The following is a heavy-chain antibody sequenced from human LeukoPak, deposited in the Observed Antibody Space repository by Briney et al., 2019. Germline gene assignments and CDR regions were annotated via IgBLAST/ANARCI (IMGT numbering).Heavy chain of an antibody. CDR3: ASFRWAIGFEY. J-gene: IGHJ4*02. Sequence: PSETLSLTCDVYGGSFNDYYWTFIRQTPGKGLEWTGEINHSGSTNSNPSLKSRVTISVDTSKNQASLKLNSVTAADTAVYYCASFRWAIGFEYWGQGTLVTVSS. CDR1: GGSFNDYY. D-gene: IGHD2-2*02. CDR2: INHSGST. V-gene: IGHV4-34*01.